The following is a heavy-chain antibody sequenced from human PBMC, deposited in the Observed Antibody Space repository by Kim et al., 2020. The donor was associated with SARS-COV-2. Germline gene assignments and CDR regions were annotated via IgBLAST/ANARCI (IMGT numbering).Heavy chain of an antibody. CDR2: IKQDGSEK. J-gene: IGHJ4*02. CDR1: GFTFSSYR. V-gene: IGHV3-7*01. Sequence: GGSLRLSCAASGFTFSSYRMSWVRQAPGKGLEWVANIKQDGSEKYYVDSVKGRFTISRDNAKNSLYLQMNSLRAEDTAVYYCASLAAANTALTYFDYWGQGAPVTVSS. CDR3: ASLAAANTALTYFDY. D-gene: IGHD6-13*01.